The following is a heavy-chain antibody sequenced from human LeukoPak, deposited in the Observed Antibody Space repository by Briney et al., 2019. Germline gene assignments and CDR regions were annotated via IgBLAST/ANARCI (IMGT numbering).Heavy chain of an antibody. CDR2: IHHSGDT. D-gene: IGHD1-14*01. Sequence: SESLSLACTVYGVSVISPYCGSVRQPRGRGLGYVGFIHHSGDTKYNPSLKSPITMSVDTSKIQFSLRLSSVTAADSAVYYCARHNGLSYLDYWAQGTLVTVSS. V-gene: IGHV4-59*02. CDR3: ARHNGLSYLDY. J-gene: IGHJ4*02. CDR1: GVSVISPY.